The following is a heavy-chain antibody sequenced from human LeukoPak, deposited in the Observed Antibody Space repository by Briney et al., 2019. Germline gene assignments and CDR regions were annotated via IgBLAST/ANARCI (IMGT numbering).Heavy chain of an antibody. CDR2: INHSGST. CDR1: GGSFSGYY. Sequence: SETLSLTCAVYGGSFSGYYWSWIRQPAGKGLEWIGEINHSGSTNYNPSLKSRVTISVDTSKNQFSLKLSSVTAADTAVYYCARGRRSASPIATFNYWGQGTLVTVSS. CDR3: ARGRRSASPIATFNY. J-gene: IGHJ4*02. V-gene: IGHV4-34*01. D-gene: IGHD6-13*01.